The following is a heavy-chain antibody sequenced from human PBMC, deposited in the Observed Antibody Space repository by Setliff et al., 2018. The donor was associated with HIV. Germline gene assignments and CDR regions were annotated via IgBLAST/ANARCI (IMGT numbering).Heavy chain of an antibody. Sequence: PSETLSLTCAVSGYSISSGYYWGWIRQPPGKGLEWVGSIYHSGTTYYNPSLKSRVTISVDTSKNQFSLKLSSVTAADTAVYYCARDPVEGYYDSSGPDYWGQGTLVTVSS. CDR2: IYHSGTT. D-gene: IGHD3-22*01. J-gene: IGHJ4*02. CDR1: GYSISSGYY. CDR3: ARDPVEGYYDSSGPDY. V-gene: IGHV4-38-2*02.